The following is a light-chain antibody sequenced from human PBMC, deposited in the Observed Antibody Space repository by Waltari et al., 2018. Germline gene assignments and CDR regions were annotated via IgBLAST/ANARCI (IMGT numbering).Light chain of an antibody. CDR2: GTS. V-gene: IGKV3-20*01. CDR3: QKYERLPAT. Sequence: EIVLTQSPGTLSLSPGERATISCRASQSVGRSLTWYQQKPGQAPRLLIYGTSTRATGIPDRFSGSGSGTDFSLTISRLEPEDFAVYYCQKYERLPATFGQGTKVEIK. CDR1: QSVGRS. J-gene: IGKJ1*01.